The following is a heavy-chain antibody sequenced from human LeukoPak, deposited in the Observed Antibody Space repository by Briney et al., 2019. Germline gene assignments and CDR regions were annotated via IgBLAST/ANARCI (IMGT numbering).Heavy chain of an antibody. V-gene: IGHV3-53*01. J-gene: IGHJ4*02. CDR1: GFTVSSNY. Sequence: GGSLRLSCAVSGFTVSSNYMTWVRQAPAQGLEWVSVIYSGGSIYYADSLKGRFTISRDISKNTVDLQLNSLRAEDTAVYYCASGKETSMAQGYWGQGTLVTVSS. CDR3: ASGKETSMAQGY. D-gene: IGHD5-24*01. CDR2: IYSGGSI.